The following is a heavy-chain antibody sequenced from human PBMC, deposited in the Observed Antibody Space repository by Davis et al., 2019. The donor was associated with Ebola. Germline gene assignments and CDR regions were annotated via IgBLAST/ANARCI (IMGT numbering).Heavy chain of an antibody. D-gene: IGHD1-1*01. J-gene: IGHJ4*02. Sequence: GESLKISCAASGFTFSSYVMSWVRQAPGKGLEWVSSISVSGGSPYYAESVKGRFTISRDNSKKTLYLQMNSLRAEDTAIYYCAKADRAGTTWGSFDYWGQGTLVTVSS. CDR1: GFTFSSYV. CDR3: AKADRAGTTWGSFDY. V-gene: IGHV3-23*01. CDR2: ISVSGGSP.